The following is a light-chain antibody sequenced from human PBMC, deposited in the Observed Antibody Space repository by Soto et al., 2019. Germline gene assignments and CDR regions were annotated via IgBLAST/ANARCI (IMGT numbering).Light chain of an antibody. V-gene: IGKV3-15*01. J-gene: IGKJ1*01. CDR1: QSVSSN. CDR3: QQYNNWPPWT. CDR2: GAS. Sequence: EIVMTQSSATLSVSPGEKATLSCRASQSVSSNLAWYQQKPGQAPRLLIYGASTRATGIPARFRGSGSGTEFPLTISSLQSKDFAVYYCQQYNNWPPWTFGQGTKV.